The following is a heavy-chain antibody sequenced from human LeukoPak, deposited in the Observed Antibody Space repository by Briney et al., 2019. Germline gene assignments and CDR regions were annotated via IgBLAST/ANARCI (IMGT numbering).Heavy chain of an antibody. CDR1: GFTFSSYS. CDR2: ISSSSSYI. Sequence: GGSLRLSCAASGFTFSSYSMKLVRQAPGKGLEWVSSISSSSSYIYYADSVKGRFTISRDNAKNSLYLQMNSLRAEDTAVYYCARAQSYDYVWGSYRRRGAFDIWGQGTMVTVSS. CDR3: ARAQSYDYVWGSYRRRGAFDI. D-gene: IGHD3-16*02. V-gene: IGHV3-21*01. J-gene: IGHJ3*02.